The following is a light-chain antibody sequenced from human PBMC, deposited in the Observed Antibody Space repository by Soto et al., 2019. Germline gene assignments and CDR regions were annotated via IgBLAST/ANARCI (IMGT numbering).Light chain of an antibody. CDR2: EGS. CDR1: SSDVGSYNL. V-gene: IGLV2-23*01. CDR3: CSYAGSYTLV. J-gene: IGLJ2*01. Sequence: QSALTQPASVSGSPGQSITISCTGTSSDVGSYNLVSWYQQHPGKAPKLMIYEGSQRPSGVSNRFSGSKSGNTASLTISGLQAEDEADYYYCSYAGSYTLVFGGGTKLTVL.